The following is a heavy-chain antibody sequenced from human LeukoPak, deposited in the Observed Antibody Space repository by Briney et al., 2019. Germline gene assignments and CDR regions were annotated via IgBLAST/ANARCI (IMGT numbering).Heavy chain of an antibody. CDR3: AKDYSKTGYYGSGTYYRPNWFDP. CDR1: GFTVNRAY. J-gene: IGHJ5*02. D-gene: IGHD3-10*01. CDR2: IVGSGGST. Sequence: GGSLRLSCAASGFTVNRAYMSWVRQAPGKGLEWVSSIVGSGGSTFYADSVKGRFSISRDNSKHTLYLQMNSLRAEGTAVYYCAKDYSKTGYYGSGTYYRPNWFDPWGQGTLVTVSS. V-gene: IGHV3-23*01.